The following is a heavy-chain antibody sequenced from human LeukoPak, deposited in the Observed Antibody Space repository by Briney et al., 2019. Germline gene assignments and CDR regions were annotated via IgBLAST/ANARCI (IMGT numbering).Heavy chain of an antibody. CDR2: ISTGGGNT. V-gene: IGHV3-23*01. D-gene: IGHD2-2*03. J-gene: IGHJ4*02. CDR1: GVTFSSDT. CDR3: AKDGGLWISAHWGDS. Sequence: GGSVRLSCTASGVTFSSDTISWVRQAPGKGLKWVLTISTGGGNTYYADSVQGRFTVSRDDSKNTLYLQMNSLRAEDTAVYYCAKDGGLWISAHWGDSWGRGTLVTVSS.